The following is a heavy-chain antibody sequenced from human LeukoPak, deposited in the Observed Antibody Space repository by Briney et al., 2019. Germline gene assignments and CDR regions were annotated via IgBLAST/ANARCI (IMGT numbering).Heavy chain of an antibody. J-gene: IGHJ4*02. D-gene: IGHD3-22*01. CDR3: ARDRALYDSRRGYYYTEDDY. CDR1: GFTFSSYW. V-gene: IGHV3-7*01. Sequence: GGSLRLSCAASGFTFSSYWMSWVRQAPGKGLEWVANIKQDGGEKYYVESVKGRFTISRDNVKNSLYLQMNSLRADDTAVYYCARDRALYDSRRGYYYTEDDYWGQGTLVTVSS. CDR2: IKQDGGEK.